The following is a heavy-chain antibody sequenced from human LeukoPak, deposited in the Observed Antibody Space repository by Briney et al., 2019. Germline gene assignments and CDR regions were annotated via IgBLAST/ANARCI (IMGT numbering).Heavy chain of an antibody. CDR2: ISGNGGST. J-gene: IGHJ4*02. D-gene: IGHD3-10*01. CDR1: GFTFSSYA. CDR3: AKDSSPTYCYGSGDY. V-gene: IGHV3-23*01. Sequence: GGSLRLSCTTSGFTFSSYAMSWVRQAPGKGLQWVSAISGNGGSTYYADSVKGRFTISRDNSKNTLYLQMNSLRAEDTAIYYCAKDSSPTYCYGSGDYWGQGTLVTVSS.